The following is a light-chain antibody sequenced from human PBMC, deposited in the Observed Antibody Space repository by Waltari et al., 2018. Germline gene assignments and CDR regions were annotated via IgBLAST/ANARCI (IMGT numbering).Light chain of an antibody. J-gene: IGLJ3*02. V-gene: IGLV1-40*01. CDR3: QSSDSSLRGSM. Sequence: QSVLTQPPSVSGAPGQRVSISCTGSSTNIGAGYDVHWYQQVPGSAPKLLLFNKNNRPSGVPDRFSGSKSGTSASLAITGLQAEDEADYYCQSSDSSLRGSMFGGGTRLTVL. CDR2: NKN. CDR1: STNIGAGYD.